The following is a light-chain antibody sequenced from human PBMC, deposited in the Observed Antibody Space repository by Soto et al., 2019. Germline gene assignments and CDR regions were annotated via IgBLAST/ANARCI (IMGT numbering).Light chain of an antibody. CDR3: QQYSSSPLMYP. CDR2: GAS. V-gene: IGKV3-20*01. CDR1: QSVSSS. Sequence: VLTQSPGTLSLSPGERATLSCRASQSVSSSLAWYQKKPGQAPRLLIYGASSRATGIPDRFSGSGSGTDFTLPISRLEPEDFAVYYCQQYSSSPLMYPFGQGTKLEIK. J-gene: IGKJ2*01.